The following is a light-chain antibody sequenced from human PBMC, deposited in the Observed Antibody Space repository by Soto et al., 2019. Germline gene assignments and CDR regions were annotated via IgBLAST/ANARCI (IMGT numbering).Light chain of an antibody. CDR1: QSISSSY. V-gene: IGKV3-20*01. J-gene: IGKJ1*01. CDR2: GAF. CDR3: QQYGSSPWT. Sequence: EIVLTQSPGTLSLSPGERAALSCRASQSISSSYLAWYQQKPGQAPRLLIYGAFNRATGIPDRFSGXXXXXXXXXXISGLEPEDFAVYYCQQYGSSPWTFGQGTKV.